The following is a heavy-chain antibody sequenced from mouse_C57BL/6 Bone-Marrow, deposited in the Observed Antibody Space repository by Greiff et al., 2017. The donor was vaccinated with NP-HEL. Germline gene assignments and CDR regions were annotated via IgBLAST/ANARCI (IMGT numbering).Heavy chain of an antibody. Sequence: VQLQQPGAELVRPGSSVKLSCKASGYTFTSYWMDWVKQRPGQGLEWIGNIYPSDSETHYNQKFKDKATLTVDKSSSTAYMQLSSLTSEASAVYYCARKSNCRYFDVWGTGTTVTVSS. CDR1: GYTFTSYW. CDR3: ARKSNCRYFDV. D-gene: IGHD2-5*01. CDR2: IYPSDSET. V-gene: IGHV1-61*01. J-gene: IGHJ1*03.